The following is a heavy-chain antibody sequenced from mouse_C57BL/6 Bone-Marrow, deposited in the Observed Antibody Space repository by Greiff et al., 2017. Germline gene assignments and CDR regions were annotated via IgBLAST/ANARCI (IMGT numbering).Heavy chain of an antibody. CDR3: TQGLYYDYERFAY. J-gene: IGHJ3*01. V-gene: IGHV6-6*01. CDR2: IRNKANNHAT. D-gene: IGHD2-4*01. CDR1: GFTFSDAW. Sequence: EVKLMESGGGLVQPGGSMKLSCAASGFTFSDAWMDWVRQSPEKGLEWVAEIRNKANNHATYYAESVKGRFTISRDDSKSSVYLQMNSLRAEDTGIYYCTQGLYYDYERFAYWGQGTLVTVSA.